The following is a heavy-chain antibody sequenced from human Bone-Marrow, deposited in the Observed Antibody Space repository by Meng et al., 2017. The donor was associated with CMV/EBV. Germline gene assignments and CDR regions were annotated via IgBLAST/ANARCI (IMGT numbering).Heavy chain of an antibody. CDR3: ARDYLGASAFDI. Sequence: QVQLVGSGGGVVQPGRSLRLSCEASGFTFSSYAMHWVRQAPGKGLEWVAVISYDGSNKYYADSVKGRFTISRDNSKNTLYLQMNSLRAEDTAVYYRARDYLGASAFDIWGQGTMVTVSS. CDR2: ISYDGSNK. J-gene: IGHJ3*02. D-gene: IGHD1-26*01. V-gene: IGHV3-30-3*01. CDR1: GFTFSSYA.